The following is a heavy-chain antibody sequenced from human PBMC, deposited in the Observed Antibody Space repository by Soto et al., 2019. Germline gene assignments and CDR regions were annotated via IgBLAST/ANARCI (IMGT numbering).Heavy chain of an antibody. Sequence: ASVKVSCKVSGYTLTELSMHGVGQSGGKGREWMGGFDPEDGETIYAQKFQGRVTMTEDTSTDTAYMELSSLRSEDTAVYYCATDTYYYDSSGYKNWGQGTLVNVS. CDR1: GYTLTELS. CDR3: ATDTYYYDSSGYKN. J-gene: IGHJ4*02. CDR2: FDPEDGET. V-gene: IGHV1-24*01. D-gene: IGHD3-22*01.